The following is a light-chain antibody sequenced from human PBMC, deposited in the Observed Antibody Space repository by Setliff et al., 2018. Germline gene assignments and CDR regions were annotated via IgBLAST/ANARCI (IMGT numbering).Light chain of an antibody. CDR3: GSYTSTSTLFV. CDR1: YNDVGPFGY. J-gene: IGLJ1*01. Sequence: QSVLTQPASVSGSPGQSITISCTGTYNDVGPFGYVAWYQHHPGRAPKLLIYEVTKRPSGLSDRFSGSKSGNTASLTISRLQPEDEADYYCGSYTSTSTLFVFGSGTKVTVL. V-gene: IGLV2-14*01. CDR2: EVT.